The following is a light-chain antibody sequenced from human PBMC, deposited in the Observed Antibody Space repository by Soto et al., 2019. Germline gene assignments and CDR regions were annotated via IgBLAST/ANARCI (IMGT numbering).Light chain of an antibody. V-gene: IGKV3-15*01. CDR2: GAS. J-gene: IGKJ4*01. CDR1: QSVSSN. Sequence: EIVMTQSPATLSVSPGERATLSCRASQSVSSNLAWYQQKPGQAPRLLIYGASTRATGIPARFSGSGSGTEFTPTMSSLQSEDFAVYFCQQYNNGPSLTFGGGTKVDIK. CDR3: QQYNNGPSLT.